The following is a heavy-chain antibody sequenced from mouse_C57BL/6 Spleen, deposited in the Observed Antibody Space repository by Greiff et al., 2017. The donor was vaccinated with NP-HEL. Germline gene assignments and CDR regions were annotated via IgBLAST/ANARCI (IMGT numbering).Heavy chain of an antibody. D-gene: IGHD2-13*01. CDR3: ASRIYYGAPYYAMDY. V-gene: IGHV1-55*01. CDR2: IYPGSGST. CDR1: GYTFTSYW. J-gene: IGHJ4*01. Sequence: QVQLQQPGAELVKPGASVKMSCKASGYTFTSYWITWVKQRSGQGLEWIGDIYPGSGSTNYNEKFKSKATLTVDQSSSTAYMQLSSLTSEDSAVYYCASRIYYGAPYYAMDYWGQGTSVTVSS.